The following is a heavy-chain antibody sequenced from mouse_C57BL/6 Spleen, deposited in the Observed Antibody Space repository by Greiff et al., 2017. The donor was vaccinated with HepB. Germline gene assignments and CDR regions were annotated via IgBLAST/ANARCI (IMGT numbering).Heavy chain of an antibody. D-gene: IGHD2-2*01. V-gene: IGHV5-9-1*02. J-gene: IGHJ4*01. CDR1: GFTFSSYA. Sequence: EVRLVESGEGLVKPGGSLKLSCAASGFTFSSYAMSWVRQTPEKRLEWVAYISSGGDYTYYADTVKGRFTISRDNARNNLYLQMSSLKSEDTAMYYCTRRETQCSLMVTTYYYAMDYWGQGTSVTVSS. CDR3: TRRETQCSLMVTTYYYAMDY. CDR2: ISSGGDYT.